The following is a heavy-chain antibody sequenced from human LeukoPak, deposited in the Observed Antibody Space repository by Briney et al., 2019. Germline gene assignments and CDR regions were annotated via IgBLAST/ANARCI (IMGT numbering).Heavy chain of an antibody. CDR2: IWYDGSNK. J-gene: IGHJ6*02. Sequence: GGSLRLSCEASGFTFSSYGMHWVRQAPGKGLEWAAVIWYDGSNKYYADSVKGRFTISRDNSKNTLYLQMNSLRAEDTAVYYCARGGLIAAAGRSPGYYYYGMDVWGQGTTVTVSS. CDR3: ARGGLIAAAGRSPGYYYYGMDV. D-gene: IGHD6-13*01. CDR1: GFTFSSYG. V-gene: IGHV3-33*01.